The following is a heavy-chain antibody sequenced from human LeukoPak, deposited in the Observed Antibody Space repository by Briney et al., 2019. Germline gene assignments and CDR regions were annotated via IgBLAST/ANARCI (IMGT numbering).Heavy chain of an antibody. CDR3: ARGRGGSYYGSGSYYKAWYFDL. D-gene: IGHD3-10*01. J-gene: IGHJ2*01. Sequence: SETRSLTCAVYGGSFSGYYWSWIRQPPGKGLEWIGEINHSGSTNYNPSLKSRVTISVDTSKNQFSLKLSSVTAADTAVYYCARGRGGSYYGSGSYYKAWYFDLWGRGTLVTVSS. CDR2: INHSGST. CDR1: GGSFSGYY. V-gene: IGHV4-34*01.